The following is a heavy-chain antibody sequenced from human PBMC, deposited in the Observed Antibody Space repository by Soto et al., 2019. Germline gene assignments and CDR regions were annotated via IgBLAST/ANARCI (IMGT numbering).Heavy chain of an antibody. Sequence: SETLSLTCTVSGGSISSSSYYWGWIRQPPGKGLEWIGSIYYSGSTYYNPSLKSRVTISVDTSKNQFSLKLSPVTAADTAVYYCASGEMWRFAARDFNWLDPWGQGTLVTVSS. J-gene: IGHJ5*02. V-gene: IGHV4-39*01. CDR3: ASGEMWRFAARDFNWLDP. CDR2: IYYSGST. CDR1: GGSISSSSYY. D-gene: IGHD6-6*01.